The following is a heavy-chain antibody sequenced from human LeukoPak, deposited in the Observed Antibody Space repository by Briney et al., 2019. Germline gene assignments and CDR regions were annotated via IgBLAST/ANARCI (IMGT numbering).Heavy chain of an antibody. V-gene: IGHV3-30*18. J-gene: IGHJ4*02. CDR1: GFTFSSYG. CDR3: AKDNEDY. D-gene: IGHD2-8*01. CDR2: ISYDGSNK. Sequence: PGRSLRLSCAASGFTFSSYGMHWVRQAPGKGLEWVAIISYDGSNKYYADSEKGRFTISRDNSKNTLYLQMNSLRAEDTAVYYCAKDNEDYWGQGTLVTVSS.